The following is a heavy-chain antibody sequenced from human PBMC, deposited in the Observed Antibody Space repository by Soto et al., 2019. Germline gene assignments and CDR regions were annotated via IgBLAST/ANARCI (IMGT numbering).Heavy chain of an antibody. J-gene: IGHJ4*02. V-gene: IGHV1-18*01. CDR3: ARDPEYGGYHGHFDY. Sequence: ASVKVSCKASGYTFTSYGISWVRQAPGQGLEWMGWISAYNGNTNYAQKLQGRVTMTTDTSTSTAYMELRSLRSDDTAVYYCARDPEYGGYHGHFDYWGQGTLVTVSS. D-gene: IGHD5-12*01. CDR2: ISAYNGNT. CDR1: GYTFTSYG.